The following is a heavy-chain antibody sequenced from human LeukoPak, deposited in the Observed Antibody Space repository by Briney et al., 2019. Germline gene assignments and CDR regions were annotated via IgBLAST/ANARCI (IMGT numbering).Heavy chain of an antibody. CDR2: IIPIFGTA. V-gene: IGHV1-69*13. D-gene: IGHD5-24*01. J-gene: IGHJ3*02. CDR1: GGTFSSYA. Sequence: ASVKVSCKASGGTFSSYAISWVRQAPGQGLEWMGGIIPIFGTANYAQKFQGRVTITADESTSTAYMELSSLRSEDTAVYYCAREDVGRDGYNWGAFDIWGQGTMVTVSS. CDR3: AREDVGRDGYNWGAFDI.